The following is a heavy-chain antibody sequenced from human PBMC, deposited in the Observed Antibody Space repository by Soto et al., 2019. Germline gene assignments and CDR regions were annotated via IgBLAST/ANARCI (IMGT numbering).Heavy chain of an antibody. J-gene: IGHJ4*02. CDR3: AKVSSAWYAGFFDL. D-gene: IGHD2-8*01. CDR2: LSDSGGSI. Sequence: VGSLRLSCTASGFSFNRHAMTWVRQAPGKGLEWVSGLSDSGGSIYYADSVKGRFTISRDNSMNTLYLQMNTLRAEDTAVYYCAKVSSAWYAGFFDLWGQGALVTVSS. V-gene: IGHV3-23*01. CDR1: GFSFNRHA.